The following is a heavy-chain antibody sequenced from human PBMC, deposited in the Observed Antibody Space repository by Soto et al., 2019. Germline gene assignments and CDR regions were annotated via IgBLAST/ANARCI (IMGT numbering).Heavy chain of an antibody. D-gene: IGHD3-10*01. J-gene: IGHJ6*02. CDR2: ISAYNGNT. V-gene: IGHV1-18*01. CDR3: ARANYILGYYGMDV. Sequence: ASVKVSCKASGYTFTSYGISWVRQGPGQGLEWMGWISAYNGNTNYAQKLQGRVTMTTDTSTSTAYMELRSLRSDDTAVYYCARANYILGYYGMDVWGQGTTVTVSS. CDR1: GYTFTSYG.